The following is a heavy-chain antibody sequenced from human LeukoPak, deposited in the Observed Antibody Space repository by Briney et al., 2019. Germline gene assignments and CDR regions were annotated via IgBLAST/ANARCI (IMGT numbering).Heavy chain of an antibody. J-gene: IGHJ3*02. CDR3: ARHVGLRRFDAFDI. CDR1: GYSFTSYW. V-gene: IGHV5-51*01. Sequence: GESLKISCKGSGYSFTSYWIGWVRQMPGKGLEWMGIIYPGDSDTTYSPSFQGQVTISADKSISTAYLHWSSLEASDTAMYYCARHVGLRRFDAFDIWGQGTMVTVSS. D-gene: IGHD2-8*01. CDR2: IYPGDSDT.